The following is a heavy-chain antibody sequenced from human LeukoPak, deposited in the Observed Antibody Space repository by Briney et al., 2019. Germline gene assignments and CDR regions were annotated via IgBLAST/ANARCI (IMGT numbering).Heavy chain of an antibody. CDR1: GYSFTSYW. Sequence: GESLRISCKGSGYSFTSYWISWVRQMPGKGLEWMGRIDPSDSYTNYSPSFQGHVTISADKSISTAYLQWSGLKASDTAMYYCARLSQVYSSSWYGSDYWGQGTLVTVSS. V-gene: IGHV5-10-1*01. CDR3: ARLSQVYSSSWYGSDY. D-gene: IGHD6-13*01. CDR2: IDPSDSYT. J-gene: IGHJ4*02.